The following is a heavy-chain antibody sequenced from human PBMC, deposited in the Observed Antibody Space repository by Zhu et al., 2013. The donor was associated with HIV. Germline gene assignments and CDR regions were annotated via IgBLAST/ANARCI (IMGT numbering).Heavy chain of an antibody. CDR1: GYTFTSYA. Sequence: QVQLVQSGAEAKKPGASVKVSCKASGYTFTSYAMHWVRQAPGQRLEWMGWINAGNGNTKYSQKFQGRVTITRDTSASTAYMELSSLRSEDTAVYYCARTGGMVQGVPPAPPDYWGQGTLVTVSS. CDR2: INAGNGNT. D-gene: IGHD3-10*01. V-gene: IGHV1-3*01. CDR3: ARTGGMVQGVPPAPPDY. J-gene: IGHJ4*02.